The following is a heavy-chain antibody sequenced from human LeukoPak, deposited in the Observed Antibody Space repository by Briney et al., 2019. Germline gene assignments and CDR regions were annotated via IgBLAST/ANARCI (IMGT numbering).Heavy chain of an antibody. D-gene: IGHD5-18*01. J-gene: IGHJ4*02. CDR1: GKTLSALS. CDR2: SDPEDGER. CDR3: VTGFTTMAVDYFDY. V-gene: IGHV1-24*01. Sequence: ASVKVSCKVSGKTLSALSIHWLRHPPGKGLEWLGGSDPEDGERIYAQMFQGRVTMTEDTSIDTAYMELSSLRSEDTAVYYCVTGFTTMAVDYFDYWGQGTLVTVSP.